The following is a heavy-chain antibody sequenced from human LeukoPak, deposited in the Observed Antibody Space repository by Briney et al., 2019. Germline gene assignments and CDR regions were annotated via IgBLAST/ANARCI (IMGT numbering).Heavy chain of an antibody. CDR2: INPNSGGT. CDR3: ATETMVRETTVDY. CDR1: GYTFTGYY. V-gene: IGHV1-2*06. Sequence: ASVKVSCKASGYTFTGYYMHWVRQAPGQGLEWLGRINPNSGGTNYAQKFQGRVTMTRDTSTSTVYMELSSLRSEDTAVYYCATETMVRETTVDYWGQGTLVTVSS. J-gene: IGHJ4*02. D-gene: IGHD3-10*01.